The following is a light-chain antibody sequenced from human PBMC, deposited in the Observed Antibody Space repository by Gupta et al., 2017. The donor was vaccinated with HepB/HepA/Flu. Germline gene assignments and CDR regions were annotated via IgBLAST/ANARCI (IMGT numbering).Light chain of an antibody. Sequence: DVVLTQSPLSLPVTLGQPASISCNSGQSLVHSDGNTYFTWFQQRPGQSPRRLMYKVSNRDSGVPDRFSGSGSGTDFTLRISRVEAEDVGFYYCMQGAHWPFTFGQGTRLEIK. CDR3: MQGAHWPFT. J-gene: IGKJ5*01. CDR1: QSLVHSDGNTY. CDR2: KVS. V-gene: IGKV2-30*02.